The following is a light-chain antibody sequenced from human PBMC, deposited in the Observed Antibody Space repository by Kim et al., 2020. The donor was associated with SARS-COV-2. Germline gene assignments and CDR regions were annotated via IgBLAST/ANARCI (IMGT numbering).Light chain of an antibody. CDR2: TYV. CDR3: ARWDDSLDVWM. V-gene: IGLV1-44*01. J-gene: IGLJ3*02. Sequence: GQTVSTSCFGNASNIGGNTVDWCQQYPATAPTLLIVTYVRQPSGVPDRVSGCKSGASASLAISGVQSEDEADYYCARWDDSLDVWMFGGGTKLTVL. CDR1: ASNIGGNT.